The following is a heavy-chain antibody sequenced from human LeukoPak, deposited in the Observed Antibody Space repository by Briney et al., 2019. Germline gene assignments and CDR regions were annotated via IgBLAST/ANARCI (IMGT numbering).Heavy chain of an antibody. CDR3: AKDLHYGSADY. Sequence: GGSLRLSCAASGFTFSNYWMHWVRQDPGKGLVWVSYINPDGSNTNYADSVKGRFTISRDNAKNALYLQMNSLRAEDTAVYYCAKDLHYGSADYWGEGTLVTVSS. CDR1: GFTFSNYW. J-gene: IGHJ4*02. V-gene: IGHV3-74*01. D-gene: IGHD3-10*01. CDR2: INPDGSNT.